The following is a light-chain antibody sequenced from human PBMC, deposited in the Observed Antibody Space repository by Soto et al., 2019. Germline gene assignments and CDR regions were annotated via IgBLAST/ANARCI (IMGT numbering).Light chain of an antibody. V-gene: IGKV3-11*01. CDR2: DAS. CDR1: QSVSSD. J-gene: IGKJ4*02. Sequence: EIVLTQSPATQSLSPGERATLSCRASQSVSSDLAWYQQKPGQAPRLLIYDASNRATGIPARFSGSGSGTDFTLSISSLEPEDFAGYYCQQRSNWPLTFGGGTKVEIK. CDR3: QQRSNWPLT.